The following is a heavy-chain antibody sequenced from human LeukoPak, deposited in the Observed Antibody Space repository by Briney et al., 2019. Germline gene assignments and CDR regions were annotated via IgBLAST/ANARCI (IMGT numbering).Heavy chain of an antibody. CDR1: GFTFSSYA. D-gene: IGHD3-22*01. V-gene: IGHV3-23*01. CDR3: VRIPGEGYYDSSGYYGEYFQH. CDR2: ISGSGGST. Sequence: GGSLRLSCAASGFTFSSYAMSWVRQAPGKGLEWVSAISGSGGSTYYADSVKGRFTISRDNSKNTLYLQMNSLRAEDTAVYYCVRIPGEGYYDSSGYYGEYFQHWGQGTLVTVSS. J-gene: IGHJ1*01.